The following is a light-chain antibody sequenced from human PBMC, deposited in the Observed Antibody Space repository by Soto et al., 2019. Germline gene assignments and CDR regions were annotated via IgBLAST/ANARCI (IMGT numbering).Light chain of an antibody. J-gene: IGLJ2*01. CDR3: GTWDSSLTAVV. Sequence: QAVVTQPPSVSAAPGQKVTISCSGSSSNIGNNYVSWYQQLPVTAPKFLIYDNNQRPSGIPDRFSGSKTGTSATLDITGLQAGDEADYFCGTWDSSLTAVVFGGGTKLTVL. CDR1: SSNIGNNY. V-gene: IGLV1-51*01. CDR2: DNN.